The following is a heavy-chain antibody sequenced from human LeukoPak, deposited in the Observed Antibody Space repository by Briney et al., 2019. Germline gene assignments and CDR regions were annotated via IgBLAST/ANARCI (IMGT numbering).Heavy chain of an antibody. D-gene: IGHD6-6*01. CDR2: IRSTPFGGTT. V-gene: IGHV3-49*04. CDR1: GFTFGGYA. CDR3: TRDPVAYSGSDYYYYAMDV. Sequence: GGSLRLSCTASGFTFGGYAVSWVRRAPGRGLEWVGFIRSTPFGGTTEYAASVKGRFTISRDDSKSIAYLQMNSLKTEDTAVYYCTRDPVAYSGSDYYYYAMDVWGQGTTVTVSS. J-gene: IGHJ6*02.